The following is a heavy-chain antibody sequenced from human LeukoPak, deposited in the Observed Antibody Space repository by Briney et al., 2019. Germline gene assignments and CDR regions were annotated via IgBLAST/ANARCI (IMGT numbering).Heavy chain of an antibody. CDR2: ISWNSGSI. V-gene: IGHV3-9*03. J-gene: IGHJ3*02. D-gene: IGHD2-2*01. Sequence: GGSLRLSCAASGFTFDDYAMHWVRQAPGKGLEWVSGISWNSGSIGYADSVKGRFTISRDNAKNSLYLQMNSLRAEDMALYYCAKDRSYQLLSRGAFDIWGQGTMVTVSS. CDR1: GFTFDDYA. CDR3: AKDRSYQLLSRGAFDI.